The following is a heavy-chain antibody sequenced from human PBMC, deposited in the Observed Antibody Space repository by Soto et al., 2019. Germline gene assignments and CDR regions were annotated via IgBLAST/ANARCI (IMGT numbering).Heavy chain of an antibody. V-gene: IGHV4-59*08. Sequence: PSETLSLTCTVSGGSIGSYYWSWIRQSPGKGLEWIGYINYSGSTNYNPSHKSRVTISVDTSKNQLSLKMNIVTAADTAEYYCESEKWLHLLNVWGQGTLVTVSS. J-gene: IGHJ4*02. D-gene: IGHD5-12*01. CDR3: ESEKWLHLLNV. CDR2: INYSGST. CDR1: GGSIGSYY.